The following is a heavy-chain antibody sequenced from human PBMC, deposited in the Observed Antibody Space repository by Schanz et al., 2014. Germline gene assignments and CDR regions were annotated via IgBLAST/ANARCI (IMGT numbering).Heavy chain of an antibody. CDR1: GFTFSSYS. CDR3: ARKVVATIGGYYDN. J-gene: IGHJ4*02. V-gene: IGHV3-21*04. CDR2: VSRSTPDI. D-gene: IGHD5-12*01. Sequence: GGSLRLSCTASGFTFSSYSMNWVRQAPGKGLEWVSYVSRSTPDIYYADSVKGRFTMSRDNAENTLFLQMNSLRAEDTAVYYCARKVVATIGGYYDNWGQGTLVIVSS.